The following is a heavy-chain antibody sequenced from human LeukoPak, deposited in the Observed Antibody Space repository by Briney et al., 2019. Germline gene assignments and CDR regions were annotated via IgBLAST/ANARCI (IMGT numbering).Heavy chain of an antibody. Sequence: PGGSLRLSCAASGFTFSSYGMHWVRQAPGKGLEWVAFIRYDGSNKYYADSVKGRFTISRDNSKNTLYLQMNSLRAEDTAVYYCAKDRVSMVRGVYYYYYYMDVWAKGPRSPSP. V-gene: IGHV3-30*02. D-gene: IGHD3-10*01. CDR3: AKDRVSMVRGVYYYYYYMDV. J-gene: IGHJ6*03. CDR1: GFTFSSYG. CDR2: IRYDGSNK.